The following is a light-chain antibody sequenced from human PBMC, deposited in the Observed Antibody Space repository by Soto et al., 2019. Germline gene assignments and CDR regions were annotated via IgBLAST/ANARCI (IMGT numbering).Light chain of an antibody. Sequence: QSVLTQPASVSGSPGQSITLSCTGTSSDVGGYNYVSWYQQHPGHAPKLMIYDVSNRPSGVSNRFSGSKSGNTASLTISGLQAEDEADYYCSSYTSSSSYVFGTGTKVPVL. CDR3: SSYTSSSSYV. J-gene: IGLJ1*01. CDR2: DVS. V-gene: IGLV2-14*03. CDR1: SSDVGGYNY.